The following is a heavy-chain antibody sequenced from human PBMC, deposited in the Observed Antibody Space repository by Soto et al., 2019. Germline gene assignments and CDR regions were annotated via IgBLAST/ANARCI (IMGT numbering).Heavy chain of an antibody. V-gene: IGHV3-23*01. CDR2: VVRGDST. D-gene: IGHD2-2*01. CDR3: AKGILVEVPGTRAFDI. J-gene: IGHJ3*02. Sequence: EVQLLESGGGLVQPGGSLRLSCAASGFSFSTYAMSWVRQAPGKGLEWVSTVVRGDSTFYADSVRVRFTISRDNYNNALFLQMNSLRADDTALYYCAKGILVEVPGTRAFDIWGQGTMVIVSS. CDR1: GFSFSTYA.